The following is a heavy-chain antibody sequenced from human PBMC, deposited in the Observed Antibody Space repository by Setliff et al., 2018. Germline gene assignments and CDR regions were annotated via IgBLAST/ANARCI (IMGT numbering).Heavy chain of an antibody. Sequence: SVKVSCQASGGTFSSYAISWVRQAPGQGLEWMGGIIPILGIANYAQKFQGRVTITADKSTSTAYMELSSLRSEDTAVYYCASGVRGVLNWFDPWGQGTLVTVSS. D-gene: IGHD3-10*01. J-gene: IGHJ5*02. CDR2: IIPILGIA. CDR3: ASGVRGVLNWFDP. CDR1: GGTFSSYA. V-gene: IGHV1-69*10.